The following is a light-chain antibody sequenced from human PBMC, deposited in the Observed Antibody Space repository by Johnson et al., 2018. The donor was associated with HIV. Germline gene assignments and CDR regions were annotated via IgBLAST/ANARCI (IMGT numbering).Light chain of an antibody. V-gene: IGLV1-51*02. Sequence: QSVLTQPPSVSAAPGQKVTISCSGSTSNIGSNFVSWYQQLPGTAPKLLIYENNKRPSGIPDRFSASKSGTSAILDITGLQTGDEADYYCGTWDNSLGAHYVFGIGTKVTVL. J-gene: IGLJ1*01. CDR3: GTWDNSLGAHYV. CDR2: ENN. CDR1: TSNIGSNF.